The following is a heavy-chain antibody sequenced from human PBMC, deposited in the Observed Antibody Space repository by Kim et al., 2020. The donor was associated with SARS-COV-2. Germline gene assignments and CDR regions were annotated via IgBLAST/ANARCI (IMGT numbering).Heavy chain of an antibody. J-gene: IGHJ3*02. Sequence: DYTVPVKSRVTINPDTSQNQFSRQLNAVTAEDTAVYYCARDTPGQKAFDIWGQGTLVTVS. CDR3: ARDTPGQKAFDI. V-gene: IGHV6-1*01.